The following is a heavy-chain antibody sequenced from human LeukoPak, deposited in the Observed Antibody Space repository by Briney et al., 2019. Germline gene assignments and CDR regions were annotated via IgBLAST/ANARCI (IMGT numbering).Heavy chain of an antibody. CDR2: INPRSGGA. J-gene: IGHJ6*02. Sequence: ASVKVSCKASGYTFIGYYMHWVRQAPGQGLEWMGGINPRSGGANYAQKFQGRVTMTRDTSISTAYMELSRLTSDDTAIYYCARARTDYGDYYGLDVWGQGTSVAVSS. V-gene: IGHV1-2*02. CDR3: ARARTDYGDYYGLDV. CDR1: GYTFIGYY. D-gene: IGHD4-17*01.